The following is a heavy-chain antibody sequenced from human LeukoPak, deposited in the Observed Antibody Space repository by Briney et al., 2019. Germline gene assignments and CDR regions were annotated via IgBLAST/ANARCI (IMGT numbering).Heavy chain of an antibody. CDR2: IYYSGST. CDR3: ARTTSLTGYSSSWYYFDY. CDR1: GGSISSSSYY. Sequence: SETLSLTCTVSGGSISSSSYYWGWIRQPPGKGLEWIGSIYYSGSTYYNPSLKSRVTISVDTSKNQFSLKLSSVTAADTAVYYCARTTSLTGYSSSWYYFDYWGQGTLVTVSS. V-gene: IGHV4-39*01. J-gene: IGHJ4*02. D-gene: IGHD6-13*01.